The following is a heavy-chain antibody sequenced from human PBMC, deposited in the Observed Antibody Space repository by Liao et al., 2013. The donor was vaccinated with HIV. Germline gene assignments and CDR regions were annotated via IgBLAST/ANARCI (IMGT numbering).Heavy chain of an antibody. CDR1: GGSISTYY. J-gene: IGHJ4*02. V-gene: IGHV4-4*07. CDR3: ARLYGDFSYSFDS. CDR2: VYTSGST. D-gene: IGHD4-17*01. Sequence: QVQLQESGPGLVKPSETLSLTCTVSGGSISTYYWSWIRQPAGKGLEWIGRVYTSGSTNYSPSLKSRLSMSVDTSKNQFSLKLTSVTAADTAVYYCARLYGDFSYSFDSWGQGTLVTVSS.